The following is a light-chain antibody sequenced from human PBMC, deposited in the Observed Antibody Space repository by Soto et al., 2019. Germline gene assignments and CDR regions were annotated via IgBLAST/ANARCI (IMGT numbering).Light chain of an antibody. CDR1: QNIYQY. Sequence: DITMTQSPSSLSASVGDSIDITCRASQNIYQYLNWYQQKPGIAPKVLIYAASNLQDGVPSRFSGSGSGMEFTLTISSLQPEDFATYFCQQRYTSWTFGQGTKVEVK. J-gene: IGKJ1*01. CDR3: QQRYTSWT. V-gene: IGKV1-39*01. CDR2: AAS.